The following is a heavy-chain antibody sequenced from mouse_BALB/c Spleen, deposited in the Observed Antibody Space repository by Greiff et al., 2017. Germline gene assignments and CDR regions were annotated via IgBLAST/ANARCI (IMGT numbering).Heavy chain of an antibody. J-gene: IGHJ2*01. D-gene: IGHD2-1*01. CDR2: IWAGGST. Sequence: VKLMESGPGLVAPSQSLSITCTVSGFSLTSYGVHWVRQPPGKGLEWLGVIWAGGSTNYNSALMSRLSISKDNSKSQVFLKMNSLQTDDTAMYYCARGTLLYGNYYFDYWGQGTTLTVSS. CDR3: ARGTLLYGNYYFDY. V-gene: IGHV2-9*02. CDR1: GFSLTSYG.